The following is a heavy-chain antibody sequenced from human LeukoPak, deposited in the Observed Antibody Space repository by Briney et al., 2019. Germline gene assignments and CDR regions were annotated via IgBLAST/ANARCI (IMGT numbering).Heavy chain of an antibody. CDR3: ARVDPGDWGLVGYYFDY. J-gene: IGHJ4*02. CDR2: IYTSGST. Sequence: PSETLSLTCTVSGGSISSGSYYWSWIRQPAGRGLEWIGRIYTSGSTNYNPSLKSRVTISVDTSRNQFSLKLSSVTAADTAVYYYARVDPGDWGLVGYYFDYWGQGTLVTVSS. V-gene: IGHV4-61*02. CDR1: GGSISSGSYY. D-gene: IGHD2-21*02.